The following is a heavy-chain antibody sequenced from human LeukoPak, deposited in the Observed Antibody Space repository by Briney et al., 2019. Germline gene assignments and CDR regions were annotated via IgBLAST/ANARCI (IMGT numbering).Heavy chain of an antibody. Sequence: SETLSLTCTVSGGSISSSGYYWGWIRQSPGEGLEWIGNIYYSGITYYNPSLKSRVTISVDTSKNQFSLKLSSVTAADTAVYYCARVRGNWGFYYYYYMDVWGKGTTVTVSS. CDR3: ARVRGNWGFYYYYYMDV. CDR2: IYYSGIT. D-gene: IGHD7-27*01. J-gene: IGHJ6*03. V-gene: IGHV4-39*01. CDR1: GGSISSSGYY.